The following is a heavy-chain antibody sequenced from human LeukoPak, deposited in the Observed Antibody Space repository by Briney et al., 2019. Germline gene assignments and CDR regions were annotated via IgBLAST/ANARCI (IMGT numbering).Heavy chain of an antibody. CDR1: GFTFSSYA. D-gene: IGHD1-1*01. J-gene: IGHJ4*02. CDR3: AKANQGYRYFDY. V-gene: IGHV3-23*01. Sequence: PGGSLRLSCAASGFTFSSYAMSWVRQAPGKGLECVSAISGSGGSTYYADSVKGRFTISRDNSKNTLYLQMNSLRAEDTAVYYCAKANQGYRYFDYWGQGTLVTVSS. CDR2: ISGSGGST.